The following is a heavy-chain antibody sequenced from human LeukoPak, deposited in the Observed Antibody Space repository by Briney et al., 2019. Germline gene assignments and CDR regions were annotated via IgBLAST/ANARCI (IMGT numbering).Heavy chain of an antibody. CDR3: ASEIAVAETGDWFDP. V-gene: IGHV1-2*02. D-gene: IGHD6-19*01. CDR1: GYTFTGYY. CDR2: MNPNSGGT. Sequence: ASVTVSCKASGYTFTGYYMHWVGQAPGQGLEWMGWMNPNSGGTNYAQKFQGRVTMTRDTSISTAYMELSRLRSDDTAVYYCASEIAVAETGDWFDPWGQGTLVTVSS. J-gene: IGHJ5*02.